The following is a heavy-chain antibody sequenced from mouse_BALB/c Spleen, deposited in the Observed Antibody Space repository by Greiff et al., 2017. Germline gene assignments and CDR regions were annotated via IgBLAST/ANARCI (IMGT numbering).Heavy chain of an antibody. D-gene: IGHD1-1*01. J-gene: IGHJ4*01. CDR1: GFTFSSYA. Sequence: EVMLVESGGGLVKPGGSLKLSCAASGFTFSSYAMSWVRQPPEKRLEWVASISSGGSTYYPDSVKGRFTISRDNARNILYLQMSSLRSEDTAMYYCAREGLVYYYGSSYEMDYWGQGTSVTVSS. V-gene: IGHV5-6-5*01. CDR2: ISSGGST. CDR3: AREGLVYYYGSSYEMDY.